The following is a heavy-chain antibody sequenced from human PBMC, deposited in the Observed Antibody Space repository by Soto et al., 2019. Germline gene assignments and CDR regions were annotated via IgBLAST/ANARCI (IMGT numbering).Heavy chain of an antibody. Sequence: SQTLSLTCAISGDSVSSNSAIWNWFRQSPSRGLEWLGRTYYTSKWYNDYAVSVKSRISINPDTSKNQVSLQLNSVTPEDTAVYYCARVDSSGWSFYYGTDFWGQGTTVNVSS. J-gene: IGHJ6*02. CDR2: TYYTSKWYN. D-gene: IGHD6-19*01. CDR3: ARVDSSGWSFYYGTDF. CDR1: GDSVSSNSAI. V-gene: IGHV6-1*01.